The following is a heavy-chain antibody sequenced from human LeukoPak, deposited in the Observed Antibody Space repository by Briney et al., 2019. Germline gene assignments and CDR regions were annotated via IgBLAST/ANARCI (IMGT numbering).Heavy chain of an antibody. CDR1: GASISSYY. Sequence: PSETLSLTCSVSGASISSYYWSWIRQPPGKGLEWIGYMYYSGSTNYNPSLKSRVTISGDTSKNQFSLKLSSVTAADTAVYYCARQSGYDSSGYYLPFDYWGQGILVTVST. J-gene: IGHJ4*02. CDR3: ARQSGYDSSGYYLPFDY. V-gene: IGHV4-59*08. D-gene: IGHD3-22*01. CDR2: MYYSGST.